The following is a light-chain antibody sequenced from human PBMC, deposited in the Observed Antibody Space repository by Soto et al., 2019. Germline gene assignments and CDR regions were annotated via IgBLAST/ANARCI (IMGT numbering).Light chain of an antibody. V-gene: IGKV3-20*01. Sequence: EIVLTQYPGTLSLSPGESASLSCRASQSVSGSSLAWYQQKPGQAPRVLIYDASSRATGIPDGFSGSGSGTDFILTITRLEPEDFAVYYCQHSSSSPLLTFGGGTKVDIK. J-gene: IGKJ4*01. CDR2: DAS. CDR3: QHSSSSPLLT. CDR1: QSVSGSS.